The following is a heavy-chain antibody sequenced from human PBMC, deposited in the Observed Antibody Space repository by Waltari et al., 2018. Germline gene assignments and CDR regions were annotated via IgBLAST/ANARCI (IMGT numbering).Heavy chain of an antibody. CDR3: ARQSGDYYGMDV. CDR1: CGSISSHY. Sequence: QVQLQESGPGLVKPSETLSLTCTVSCGSISSHYWSWIRQPPGKGLEWIGDIYYSGSTNSNASLTSRVTISVDTSKTQFSLKLSCVTAADTDVYYCARQSGDYYGMDVWGQGTTVTVSS. CDR2: IYYSGST. J-gene: IGHJ6*02. V-gene: IGHV4-59*11. D-gene: IGHD6-25*01.